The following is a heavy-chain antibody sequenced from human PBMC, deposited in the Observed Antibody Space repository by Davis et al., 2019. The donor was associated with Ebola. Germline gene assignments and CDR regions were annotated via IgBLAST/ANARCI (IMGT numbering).Heavy chain of an antibody. D-gene: IGHD3-22*01. V-gene: IGHV3-43*02. Sequence: PGGSLRLSCAASGFTFDDYAMHWVRQAPGKGLEWVSLISGDGGSTYYADSVKGRFTISRDNSKNSLYLQMNSLRTEDTALYYCAKEGYYDSSGLFDYWGQGTLVTVSS. CDR1: GFTFDDYA. CDR3: AKEGYYDSSGLFDY. CDR2: ISGDGGST. J-gene: IGHJ4*02.